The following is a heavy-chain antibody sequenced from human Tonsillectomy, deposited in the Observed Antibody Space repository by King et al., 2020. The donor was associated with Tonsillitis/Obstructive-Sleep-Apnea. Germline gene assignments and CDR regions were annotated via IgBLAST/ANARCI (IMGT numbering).Heavy chain of an antibody. CDR3: AKGAAPPSGMGY. CDR1: GGTFATNP. J-gene: IGHJ4*02. CDR2: TSPTFGTA. D-gene: IGHD1-14*01. V-gene: IGHV1-69*01. Sequence: QLVQSGAEVKKPGSSVKVSSRPPGGTFATNPLAGVGRPPGQGLGGRGGTSPTFGTANYAQKFQGGVTITADESTSTAYMELSSLRSEDTAVYYCAKGAAPPSGMGYWGQGTLVTVSS.